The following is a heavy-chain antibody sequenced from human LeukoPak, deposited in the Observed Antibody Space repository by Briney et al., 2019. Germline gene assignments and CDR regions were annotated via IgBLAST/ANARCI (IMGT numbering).Heavy chain of an antibody. J-gene: IGHJ4*02. D-gene: IGHD6-19*01. V-gene: IGHV4-61*02. Sequence: SETLSLTCTVSGGSISTGREYWSWIRQPAGKGLEWIGRVYATGSTNYSPSLKSRATISLDPSKNQFSLKLSSVTAADTAMYYCARLAPYSSGPHFDYWGQGILVTVSS. CDR3: ARLAPYSSGPHFDY. CDR1: GGSISTGREY. CDR2: VYATGST.